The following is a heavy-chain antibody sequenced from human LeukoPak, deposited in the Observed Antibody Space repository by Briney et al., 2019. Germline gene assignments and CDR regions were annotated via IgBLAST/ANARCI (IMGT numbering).Heavy chain of an antibody. CDR2: ISAYNGNT. CDR3: ARDQWAWGSYRYPYDY. CDR1: GYSFTSHG. V-gene: IGHV1-18*01. Sequence: ASVKVSCKASGYSFTSHGISWVRQAPGQGLEWMGWISAYNGNTNYGQKFQGRVIMTTDTSTSTAYMELRSLRSDDTVVYYCARDQWAWGSYRYPYDYWGQGTLVTVSS. J-gene: IGHJ4*02. D-gene: IGHD3-16*02.